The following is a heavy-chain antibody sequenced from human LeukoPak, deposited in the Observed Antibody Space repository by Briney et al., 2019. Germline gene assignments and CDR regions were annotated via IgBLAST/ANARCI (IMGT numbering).Heavy chain of an antibody. D-gene: IGHD3-3*01. J-gene: IGHJ5*02. V-gene: IGHV1-69*01. CDR2: IIPIFGTA. Sequence: SVKVSCKASGGTFSSYAISWVRQAPGQGLEWMGGIIPIFGTANYAQKFQGRVTIAADESTSTAYMELSSLRSEDTAVYYCARATGGRFFGDTGGWFDPWGQGTLVTVSS. CDR3: ARATGGRFFGDTGGWFDP. CDR1: GGTFSSYA.